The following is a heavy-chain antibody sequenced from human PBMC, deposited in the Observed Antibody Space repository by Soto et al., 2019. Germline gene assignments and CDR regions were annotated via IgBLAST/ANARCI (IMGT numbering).Heavy chain of an antibody. CDR3: ARTGRPHYYYSGMDV. V-gene: IGHV5-51*01. J-gene: IGHJ6*02. CDR2: IYPGDSDT. Sequence: PGEPLKISRKGSGYSFTSYCIGWVRQMPVKGLVWRGIIYPGDSDTRYSPSFQGQVTISADKYISTAYLQWSSLKASDTAMYYCARTGRPHYYYSGMDVWGQGTKVTV. CDR1: GYSFTSYC.